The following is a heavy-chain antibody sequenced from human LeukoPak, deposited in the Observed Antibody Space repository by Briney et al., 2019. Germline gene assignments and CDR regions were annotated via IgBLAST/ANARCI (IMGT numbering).Heavy chain of an antibody. CDR1: GFTFSSYA. D-gene: IGHD4-17*01. Sequence: GGSLRLSCAASGFTFSSYAMSWVRQAPGKGLEWVASIKQGGSEKYYADSVKGRFTVSRDDAKNSLYFQMNSLSADDTAVYYCARGPNYGARVDYLDSWGQGTKVTVSS. CDR3: ARGPNYGARVDYLDS. CDR2: IKQGGSEK. J-gene: IGHJ4*02. V-gene: IGHV3-7*01.